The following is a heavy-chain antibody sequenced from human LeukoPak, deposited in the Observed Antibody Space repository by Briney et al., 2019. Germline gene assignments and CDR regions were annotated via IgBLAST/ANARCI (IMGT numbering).Heavy chain of an antibody. CDR1: GFTFSSYA. Sequence: GRSLRLSCAASGFTFSSYAMSWVRQAPGKGLEWVSAISGSGGSTYYADSVKGRFTISRDNSKNTLYLQMNSLRAEDTAVYYCAKDYYDSSGYYSPFDYWGQGTLVTVSS. CDR3: AKDYYDSSGYYSPFDY. CDR2: ISGSGGST. V-gene: IGHV3-23*01. D-gene: IGHD3-22*01. J-gene: IGHJ4*02.